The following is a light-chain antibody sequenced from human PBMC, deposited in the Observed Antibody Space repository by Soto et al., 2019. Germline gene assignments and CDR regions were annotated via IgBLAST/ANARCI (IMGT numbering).Light chain of an antibody. J-gene: IGKJ2*01. Sequence: IQLTQSPSSLSASVGDRVTITCRASQGINNYLAWYQQKPGKAPKLLVYAASTLQGGVPSRFSGSGSAPDFTLTISSLQPEDFATYYCQQLHSYPYTFGQRAKLEIK. CDR2: AAS. CDR3: QQLHSYPYT. V-gene: IGKV1-9*01. CDR1: QGINNY.